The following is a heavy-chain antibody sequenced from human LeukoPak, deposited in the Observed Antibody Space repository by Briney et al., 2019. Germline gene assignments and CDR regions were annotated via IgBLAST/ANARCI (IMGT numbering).Heavy chain of an antibody. V-gene: IGHV4-4*02. J-gene: IGHJ4*02. CDR3: ARHLGYCTNGVCYRYFGY. CDR1: GGSVSSSNW. CDR2: IYHSGST. Sequence: PSETLSLTCAVSGGSVSSSNWWSWVRQPPGKGLEWIGEIYHSGSTNYKPSLKSRVTISVDKSKNQFSLKLSSVTAADTAVYYCARHLGYCTNGVCYRYFGYWGQGTLVTVSS. D-gene: IGHD2-8*01.